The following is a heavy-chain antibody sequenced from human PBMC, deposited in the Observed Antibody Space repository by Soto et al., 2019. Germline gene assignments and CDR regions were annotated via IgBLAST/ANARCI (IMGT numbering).Heavy chain of an antibody. D-gene: IGHD3-9*01. J-gene: IGHJ6*02. CDR1: GGTFSSYA. CDR2: IIPIFGTA. CDR3: ARFHYDILTGPDPYYYGMDV. V-gene: IGHV1-69*13. Sequence: SVKVSCKASGGTFSSYAISWVRQAPGQGLEWMGGIIPIFGTANYAQKFQGRVTITADESTSTAYMELSSLRSEDTAVYYCARFHYDILTGPDPYYYGMDVWGQGTTVTVSS.